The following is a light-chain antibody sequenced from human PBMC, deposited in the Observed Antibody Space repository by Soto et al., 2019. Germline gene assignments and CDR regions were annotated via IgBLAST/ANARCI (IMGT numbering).Light chain of an antibody. CDR1: QSVNGY. CDR2: KAS. CDR3: QHDSSCPLT. J-gene: IGKJ4*02. Sequence: DIQMTQSPSTLSASVGDRVTFTCRASQSVNGYLAWYQQKPGKAPKLLLYKASTLERGVPSRFSVSGSVTEFTLTISRLQPNDFVTYYGQHDSSCPLTFGGGT. V-gene: IGKV1-5*03.